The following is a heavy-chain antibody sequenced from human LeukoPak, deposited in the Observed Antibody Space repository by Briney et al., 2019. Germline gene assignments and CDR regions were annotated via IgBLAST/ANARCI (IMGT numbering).Heavy chain of an antibody. CDR1: GFTFDDYA. J-gene: IGHJ6*02. CDR3: AKDIRVGATGYYYYYGMDV. V-gene: IGHV3-9*01. Sequence: GGSLRLSCAASGFTFDDYAMHWVRQAPGKGLEWVSGISWNSGSIGYADSVKGRFTISRDNAKNSLYLQMNSLRAEDTALYYCAKDIRVGATGYYYYYGMDVWGQGTTVTVSS. CDR2: ISWNSGSI. D-gene: IGHD1-26*01.